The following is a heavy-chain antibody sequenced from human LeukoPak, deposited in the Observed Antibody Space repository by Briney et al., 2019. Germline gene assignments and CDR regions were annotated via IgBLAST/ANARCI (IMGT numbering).Heavy chain of an antibody. V-gene: IGHV4-39*01. D-gene: IGHD2-2*01. J-gene: IGHJ4*02. Sequence: SETLPLTCTVSGGSISSSSYYWGWYRQPPGMALEWIGTTYYSGSTYYNPSLKSRVTISVDTAKNQFSLNLSSVTAADTAVYYCARRREYHTFDYWGQGTLVTVSS. CDR3: ARRREYHTFDY. CDR1: GGSISSSSYY. CDR2: TYYSGST.